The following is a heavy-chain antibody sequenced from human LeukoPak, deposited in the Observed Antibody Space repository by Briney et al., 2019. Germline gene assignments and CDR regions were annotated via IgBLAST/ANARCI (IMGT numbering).Heavy chain of an antibody. CDR1: GFTFSSYS. CDR2: ISSSSSTI. J-gene: IGHJ4*02. V-gene: IGHV3-48*01. Sequence: GGSLRLSCAASGFTFSSYSMNWDRQAPGKGLEWVSYISSSSSTIYYADSVKGRFTISRDNAKNSLYLQMNSLRAEDTAVYYCASAMDYWGQGTLVTVSS. CDR3: ASAMDY.